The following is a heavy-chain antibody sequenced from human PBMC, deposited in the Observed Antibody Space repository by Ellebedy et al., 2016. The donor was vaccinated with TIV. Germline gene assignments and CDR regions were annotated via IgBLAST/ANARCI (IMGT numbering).Heavy chain of an antibody. J-gene: IGHJ4*02. CDR3: ARGPLGRGSYLNY. Sequence: SETLSLXCAVYGGSFSGYYWSWIRQPPGKGLEWIGEINHSGSTNYNPSLKSRVTISVDTSKNQFSLKLSSVTAADTAVYYCARGPLGRGSYLNYWGQGTLVTVSS. V-gene: IGHV4-34*01. CDR2: INHSGST. CDR1: GGSFSGYY. D-gene: IGHD1-26*01.